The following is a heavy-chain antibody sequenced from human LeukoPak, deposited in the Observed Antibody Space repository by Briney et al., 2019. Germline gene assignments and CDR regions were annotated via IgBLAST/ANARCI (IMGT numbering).Heavy chain of an antibody. Sequence: WVRQAPGKGLEWVGRIKSKTDGGTTDYAAPVKGRFTISRDDSKNTLYLQMNSLKTEDTAVYYCTTDILWFGELRGDYWGQGTLVTVSS. CDR3: TTDILWFGELRGDY. J-gene: IGHJ4*02. V-gene: IGHV3-15*01. CDR2: IKSKTDGGTT. D-gene: IGHD3-10*01.